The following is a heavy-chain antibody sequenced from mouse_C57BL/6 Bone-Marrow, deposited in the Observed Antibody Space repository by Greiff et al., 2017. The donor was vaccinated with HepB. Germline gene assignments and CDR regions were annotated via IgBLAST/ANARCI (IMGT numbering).Heavy chain of an antibody. D-gene: IGHD1-1*01. CDR2: ISDGGSYT. V-gene: IGHV5-4*01. CDR1: GFTFSSYA. CDR3: ARDYYYGSTYYYAMDY. J-gene: IGHJ4*01. Sequence: DVKLVESGGGLVKPGGSLKLSCAASGFTFSSYAMSWVRQTPEKRLEWVATISDGGSYTYYPDNVKGRFTISRDNAKNNQYLQMSHLKSEDTAMYYCARDYYYGSTYYYAMDYWGQGTSVTVSS.